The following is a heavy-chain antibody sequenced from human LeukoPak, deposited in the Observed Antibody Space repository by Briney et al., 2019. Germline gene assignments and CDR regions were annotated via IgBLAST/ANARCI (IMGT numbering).Heavy chain of an antibody. Sequence: GGSLRFSCAASGFTFSSYEMNWVRKSPGKGLDRVSYISSSGSTIYYADSVKGRFTISRDSAKTSLYLQMHSLRAADTAVYYCARDMIPAAIYYYYYGMDVWGQGTTVTVSS. V-gene: IGHV3-48*03. CDR3: ARDMIPAAIYYYYYGMDV. CDR1: GFTFSSYE. J-gene: IGHJ6*02. CDR2: ISSSGSTI. D-gene: IGHD2-2*01.